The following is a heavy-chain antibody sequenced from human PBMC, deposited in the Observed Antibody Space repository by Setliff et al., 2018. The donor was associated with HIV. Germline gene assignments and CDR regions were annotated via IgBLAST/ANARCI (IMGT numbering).Heavy chain of an antibody. D-gene: IGHD3-16*01. CDR2: ISAYSGDT. V-gene: IGHV1-18*01. CDR3: ARDRGGVFYPPDY. CDR1: GYTFTSYG. J-gene: IGHJ4*02. Sequence: GASVKVSCKASGYTFTSYGISWVRQAPGQGLEWMGWISAYSGDTNYAQKVQGRVTLTTDTSTSTAYMELTSLRPDDTAVYYCARDRGGVFYPPDYWGQGTLVTVSS.